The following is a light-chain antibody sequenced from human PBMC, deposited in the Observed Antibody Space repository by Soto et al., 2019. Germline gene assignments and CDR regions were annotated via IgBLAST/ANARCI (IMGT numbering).Light chain of an antibody. CDR1: QSVSSN. J-gene: IGKJ1*01. V-gene: IGKV3-15*01. CDR3: QQYNNWPPMA. Sequence: EIVMMPSPATLSVSPGERATLSCRASQSVSSNLAWYQQKPGQAPRLLIYGASTRSTGISARFSGSGSGTEFTLTISSLQSADFAVYYCQQYNNWPPMAFGQGNKVEIK. CDR2: GAS.